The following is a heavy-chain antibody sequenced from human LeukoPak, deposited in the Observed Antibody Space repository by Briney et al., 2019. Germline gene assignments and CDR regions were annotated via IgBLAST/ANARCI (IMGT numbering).Heavy chain of an antibody. CDR2: IIPIFGTA. J-gene: IGHJ6*03. Sequence: SVKVSCKASVGTFSSYAISWVRQAPGQGLEWMGGIIPIFGTANYAQKFQGRVTITADESTSTAYMEMSSLRSEDTAVYYCARVGYYGSGNTYYMDVWGKGTTVTVSS. V-gene: IGHV1-69*13. CDR1: VGTFSSYA. CDR3: ARVGYYGSGNTYYMDV. D-gene: IGHD3-10*01.